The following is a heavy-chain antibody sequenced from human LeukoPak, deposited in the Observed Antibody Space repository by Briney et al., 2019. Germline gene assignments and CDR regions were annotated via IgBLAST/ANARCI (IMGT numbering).Heavy chain of an antibody. CDR2: ISGSGGST. J-gene: IGHJ5*02. D-gene: IGHD4-17*01. CDR3: AKDGYGDYVGWFDP. CDR1: GFTFSSYA. Sequence: GGSLRLSCAASGFTFSSYAMSWVRQAPGKGLEWVSAISGSGGSTYYADSVKGRFTISRDNSGNTLYLQMNSLRAEDTAVYYCAKDGYGDYVGWFDPWGQGTLVTVSS. V-gene: IGHV3-23*01.